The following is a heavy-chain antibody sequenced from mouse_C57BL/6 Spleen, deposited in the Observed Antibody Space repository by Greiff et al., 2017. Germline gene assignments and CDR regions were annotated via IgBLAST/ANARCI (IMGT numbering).Heavy chain of an antibody. CDR3: ARGGTAQAAWFAC. Sequence: EVQLQQSGPELVKPGASVKISCKASGYTFTDYYMNWVKQSHGKSLEWIGDINPNNGGTSYNQKFKGKATLTVDKSSSTAYMELRSLTSEDSAVYYCARGGTAQAAWFACWGQGTLVTVSA. V-gene: IGHV1-26*01. D-gene: IGHD3-2*02. CDR1: GYTFTDYY. CDR2: INPNNGGT. J-gene: IGHJ3*01.